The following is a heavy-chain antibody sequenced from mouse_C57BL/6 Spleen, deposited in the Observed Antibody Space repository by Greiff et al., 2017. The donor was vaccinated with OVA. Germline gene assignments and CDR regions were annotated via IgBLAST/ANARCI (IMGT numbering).Heavy chain of an antibody. Sequence: QVQLKESDAELVKPGASVKISCKVSGYTFTDHTIHWMKQRPEQGLEWIGYIYPRDGSTKYNEKFKGKATLTADKSSSTAYMHLNSLTSEDSAVYFCAFYGYDEAWFAYWGQGTLVTVSA. CDR1: GYTFTDHT. V-gene: IGHV1-78*01. CDR3: AFYGYDEAWFAY. D-gene: IGHD2-2*01. CDR2: IYPRDGST. J-gene: IGHJ3*01.